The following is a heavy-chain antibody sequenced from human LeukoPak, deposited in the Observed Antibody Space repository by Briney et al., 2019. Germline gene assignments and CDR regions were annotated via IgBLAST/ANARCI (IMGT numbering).Heavy chain of an antibody. D-gene: IGHD2-21*02. V-gene: IGHV4-59*01. CDR3: ARDSGLAYCGGDCYSNAFDI. CDR1: GGSMSSYY. Sequence: KPSETLSLTCTVSGGSMSSYYWSWIRQPPGKGLEWIGYIYYSGSTNYNPSLKSRVTISVDTSKNQFSLKLSSVTAADTAVYYCARDSGLAYCGGDCYSNAFDIWGQGTMVTVPS. J-gene: IGHJ3*02. CDR2: IYYSGST.